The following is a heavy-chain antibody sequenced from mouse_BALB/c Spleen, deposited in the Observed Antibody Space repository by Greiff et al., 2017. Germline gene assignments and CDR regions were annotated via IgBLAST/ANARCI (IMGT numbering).Heavy chain of an antibody. CDR3: ARGLLTLYYFDY. CDR2: ISSGGGST. Sequence: EVMLVESGGGLVKPGGSLKLSCAASGFAFSSYDMSWVRQTPEKRLEWVAYISSGGGSTYYPDTVKGRFTISRDNAKNTLYLQMSSLKSEDTAMYYCARGLLTLYYFDYWGQGTTLTVSS. D-gene: IGHD4-1*01. V-gene: IGHV5-12-1*01. CDR1: GFAFSSYD. J-gene: IGHJ2*01.